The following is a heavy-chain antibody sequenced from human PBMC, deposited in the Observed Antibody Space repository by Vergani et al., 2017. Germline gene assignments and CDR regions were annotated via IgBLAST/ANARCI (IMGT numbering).Heavy chain of an antibody. CDR3: AMGCSSTTCNYSHAMDV. J-gene: IGHJ6*02. V-gene: IGHV3-11*04. CDR2: ISSSGRTV. D-gene: IGHD2/OR15-2a*01. CDR1: GFTFSDYY. Sequence: QLEESGGGLVKAGGSLRLSCAASGFTFSDYYMTWIRQGPGKGLECVSFISSSGRTVQYADSVKGRFTISRDNAKNSLYLQRSSLRGENTTVYYCAMGCSSTTCNYSHAMDVLGQGTAVTVSS.